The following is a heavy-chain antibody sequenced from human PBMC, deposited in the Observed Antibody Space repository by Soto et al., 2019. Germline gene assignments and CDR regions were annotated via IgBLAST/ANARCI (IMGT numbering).Heavy chain of an antibody. D-gene: IGHD3-10*01. CDR1: GGSFSGYY. Sequence: PSETLSLTCAVYGGSFSGYYCSWIRQPPGKGLEWIGEINHSGSTNYNPSLKSRVTISADTSKNQISLKLSSLTAADTAVCYCAGRWSPLLWFGEPSSGYFDYWGQGTLVTVS. J-gene: IGHJ4*02. CDR3: AGRWSPLLWFGEPSSGYFDY. CDR2: INHSGST. V-gene: IGHV4-34*01.